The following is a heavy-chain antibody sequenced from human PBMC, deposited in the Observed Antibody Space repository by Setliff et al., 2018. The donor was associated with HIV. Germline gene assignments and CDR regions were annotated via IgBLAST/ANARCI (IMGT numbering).Heavy chain of an antibody. D-gene: IGHD3-16*01. CDR1: GGSLSNYY. Sequence: SETLSLTCSVSGGSLSNYYWNWIRQPPGGRLEWIGTIYYHGSTYYNPSLKSRVTISIDTSKNQFSLQLTSVTAADTAVYYFVNPYGAMGDFDSWGQGTLVTVSS. J-gene: IGHJ4*02. CDR3: VNPYGAMGDFDS. V-gene: IGHV4-59*04. CDR2: IYYHGST.